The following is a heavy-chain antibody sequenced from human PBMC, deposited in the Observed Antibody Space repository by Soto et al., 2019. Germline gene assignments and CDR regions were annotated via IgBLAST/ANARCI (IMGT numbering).Heavy chain of an antibody. CDR1: GFTFSSYG. D-gene: IGHD4-4*01. CDR2: ISYDGSNK. V-gene: IGHV3-30*18. J-gene: IGHJ6*02. CDR3: AKDLGAADYSNNEYYYGMDV. Sequence: GGSLRLSCAASGFTFSSYGMHWVRQAPGKGLEWVAVISYDGSNKYYADSVKGRFTISRDNSKNTLYLQMNSLRAEDMAVYYCAKDLGAADYSNNEYYYGMDVWGQGTTVTVSS.